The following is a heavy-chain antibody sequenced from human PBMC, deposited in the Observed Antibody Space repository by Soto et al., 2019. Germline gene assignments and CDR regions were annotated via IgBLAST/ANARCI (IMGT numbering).Heavy chain of an antibody. J-gene: IGHJ3*02. CDR2: ISSSSSYI. V-gene: IGHV3-21*01. D-gene: IGHD1-26*01. CDR3: AREYMYSGSHDAFDI. CDR1: GFTFSSYS. Sequence: GGSLRLSCAASGFTFSSYSMNWVRQAPGKGLEWVSSISSSSSYIYYADSVKGRFTISRDNAKNSLYLQMNSLRAEDTAVYYCAREYMYSGSHDAFDIWGQGTMVTVSS.